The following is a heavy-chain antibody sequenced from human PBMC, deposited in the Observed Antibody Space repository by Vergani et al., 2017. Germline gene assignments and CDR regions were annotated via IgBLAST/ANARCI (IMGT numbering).Heavy chain of an antibody. V-gene: IGHV3-7*01. CDR1: GFTFSSYW. CDR2: IKQDGSEK. J-gene: IGHJ4*02. Sequence: EVQLVESGGGLVQPGGSLRLSCAASGFTFSSYWMSWVRQAPGKGLEWVANIKQDGSEKYYVDSVKGRFTISRDNAKNSLYLQMNSLRAEDTAVYYCARVHSSSWKRQGFDYWGQGTLVTVSS. CDR3: ARVHSSSWKRQGFDY. D-gene: IGHD6-13*01.